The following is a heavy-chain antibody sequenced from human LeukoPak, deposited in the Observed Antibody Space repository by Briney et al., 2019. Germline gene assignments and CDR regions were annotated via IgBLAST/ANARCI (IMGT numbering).Heavy chain of an antibody. Sequence: ASVKVSCKVSGYTLTELSMHWVRQAPGQGLEWMGRINPNSGGTNYAQKFQGRVTMTSDTSISTAYMELSRLRSDDTAVYYCARDRRLDGYDDYYYYGMDVWGQGTTVTVSS. CDR2: INPNSGGT. CDR1: GYTLTELS. CDR3: ARDRRLDGYDDYYYYGMDV. D-gene: IGHD5-12*01. J-gene: IGHJ6*02. V-gene: IGHV1-2*06.